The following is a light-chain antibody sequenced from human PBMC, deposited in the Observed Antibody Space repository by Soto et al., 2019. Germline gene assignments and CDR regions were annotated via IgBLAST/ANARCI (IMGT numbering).Light chain of an antibody. V-gene: IGLV2-11*01. CDR1: SSDIGYYNY. J-gene: IGLJ1*01. CDR3: CSYAGRYTYV. Sequence: QSVLTQPASVSGSPGQWITISCTGTSSDIGYYNYVSWYQQDPGKAPKLIIYDVSKRPSGVPDRFSGSKSGNTASLTISGLQSEDEADYYCCSYAGRYTYVFGTGTKVTVL. CDR2: DVS.